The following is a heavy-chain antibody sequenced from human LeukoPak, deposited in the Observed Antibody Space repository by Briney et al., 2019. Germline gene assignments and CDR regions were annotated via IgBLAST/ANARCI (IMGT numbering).Heavy chain of an antibody. CDR2: FIPVFGTT. CDR1: GDIVSMYG. V-gene: IGHV1-69*13. J-gene: IGHJ4*02. CDR3: ATEGGRYFIED. D-gene: IGHD1-26*01. Sequence: SVKVSCKTSGDIVSMYGIFWVRQAPGQRLEWMGGFIPVFGTTNYAQKFQGRVTITADGSTNTAYMELSSLGSEDTAVYFCATEGGRYFIEDWGQGTLVTVSS.